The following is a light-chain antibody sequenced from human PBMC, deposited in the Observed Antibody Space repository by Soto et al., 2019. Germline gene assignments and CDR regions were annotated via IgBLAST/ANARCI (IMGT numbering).Light chain of an antibody. V-gene: IGLV1-44*01. CDR3: SAWDASLNGYV. Sequence: QSVLTQPPSASGTPGQRLTISCSGSSSSIGSKTVNWYQQLPGTAPKLLIYSNYQRPSGVPDRFSGSKSGTSASLAISGLQSEDEADYYCSAWDASLNGYVFGTGTKLTVL. CDR2: SNY. J-gene: IGLJ1*01. CDR1: SSSIGSKT.